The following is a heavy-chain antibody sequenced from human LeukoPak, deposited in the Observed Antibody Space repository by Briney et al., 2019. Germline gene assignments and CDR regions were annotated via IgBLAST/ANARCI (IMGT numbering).Heavy chain of an antibody. CDR2: IFYSGST. CDR1: GGSIGSGTYY. V-gene: IGHV4-39*07. Sequence: SETLSLTCTVSGGSIGSGTYYWGWIRQSPGKGLEWIGSIFYSGSTNYNPSLRSRITMSLDTSENQLSLKLYSVTAADTAIYYCARYQTGTMFAVWGQGTLVTISS. J-gene: IGHJ4*02. D-gene: IGHD1/OR15-1a*01. CDR3: ARYQTGTMFAV.